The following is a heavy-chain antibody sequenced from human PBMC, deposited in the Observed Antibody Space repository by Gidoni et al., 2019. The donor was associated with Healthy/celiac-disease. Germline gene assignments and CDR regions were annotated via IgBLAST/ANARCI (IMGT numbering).Heavy chain of an antibody. Sequence: EVQLLESGGGLVQPGGSLRLSCAASGFTFSRYAMSWVRQAPGKGLELVSAITGSGGDTDYTNAVKGRFTISRDNSKNTLYLQMNSLRAEDTAIYYCAKDTEGDDYYGSGSYYGFFDYWGQGTLVTVSS. V-gene: IGHV3-23*01. CDR2: ITGSGGDT. CDR3: AKDTEGDDYYGSGSYYGFFDY. D-gene: IGHD3-10*01. CDR1: GFTFSRYA. J-gene: IGHJ4*02.